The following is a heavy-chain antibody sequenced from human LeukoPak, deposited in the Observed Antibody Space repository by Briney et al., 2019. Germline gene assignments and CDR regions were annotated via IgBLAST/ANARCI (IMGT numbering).Heavy chain of an antibody. CDR3: ASSPRLTTSWFLFDS. D-gene: IGHD2-2*01. V-gene: IGHV4-59*08. CDR2: VYYSGST. CDR1: GDSFSNYY. J-gene: IGHJ5*01. Sequence: SQTLSLTCSVSGDSFSNYYWTWIRQPPGKGLEWIGFVYYSGSTNYNPSLKTRLHLSVDTSKNRFSLKLSSVTAADTAVYYCASSPRLTTSWFLFDSWGHGTLVTVSS.